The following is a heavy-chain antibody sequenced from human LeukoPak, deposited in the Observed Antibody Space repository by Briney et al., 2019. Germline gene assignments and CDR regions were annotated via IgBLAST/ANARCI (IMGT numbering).Heavy chain of an antibody. CDR2: TWYGGS. D-gene: IGHD5-12*01. CDR1: GFTLWRHG. Sequence: GKSLRLSCTTSGFTLWRHGMHWVRQAPGKGLEWGAVTWYGGSDYADSVRGRFSVSRDIFGNTVYLQMDNLRVEDTALYYCAREQSTSGHAGAFDIWGQGTVVTVSS. V-gene: IGHV3-33*01. J-gene: IGHJ3*02. CDR3: AREQSTSGHAGAFDI.